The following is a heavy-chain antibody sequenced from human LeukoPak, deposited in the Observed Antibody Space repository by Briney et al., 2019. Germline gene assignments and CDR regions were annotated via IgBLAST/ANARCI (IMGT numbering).Heavy chain of an antibody. CDR1: GFTFSNTW. Sequence: GGSLRLSCAASGFTFSNTWMHWVRQPPGKGLVWVARITSDGSSTTYAESVKGRFTISRDNAKNSLYLQMNSLRAEDTAVYYCAELGITMIGGVWGKGTTVTISS. V-gene: IGHV3-74*03. J-gene: IGHJ6*04. CDR2: ITSDGSST. CDR3: AELGITMIGGV. D-gene: IGHD3-10*02.